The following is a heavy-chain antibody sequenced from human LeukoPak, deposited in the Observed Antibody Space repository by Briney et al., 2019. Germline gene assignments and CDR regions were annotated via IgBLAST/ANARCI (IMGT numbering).Heavy chain of an antibody. V-gene: IGHV3-23*01. CDR1: GFTFTNYA. D-gene: IGHD1-26*01. CDR2: ISASGVMT. J-gene: IGHJ4*02. CDR3: AKDRSIGTYYTFDH. Sequence: QTGGSLRLSCAASGFTFTNYAMTWVRQAPGKGLEWVSSISASGVMTYYADSVKGRVTVSRDNSKNSLYLQMSSLTAADTAVYYCAKDRSIGTYYTFDHWGQGTLVTVSS.